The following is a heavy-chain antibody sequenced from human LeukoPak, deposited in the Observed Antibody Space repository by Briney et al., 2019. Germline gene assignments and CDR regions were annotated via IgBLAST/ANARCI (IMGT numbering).Heavy chain of an antibody. D-gene: IGHD6-19*01. J-gene: IGHJ4*02. CDR1: GFIFSSYE. Sequence: RGSLRLSCAASGFIFSSYEMNWVRQAPGKGREWVSYIGSGGGTKSYADSVKGRFTISRDNGKYSLYLQMNSLRAEDTAVYYCASFPSSGWYVSGNDFWGQGTLVTASP. V-gene: IGHV3-48*03. CDR3: ASFPSSGWYVSGNDF. CDR2: IGSGGGTK.